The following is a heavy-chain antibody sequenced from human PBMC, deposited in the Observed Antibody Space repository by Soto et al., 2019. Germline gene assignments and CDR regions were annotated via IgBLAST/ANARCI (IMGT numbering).Heavy chain of an antibody. CDR2: IYPGDSDT. D-gene: IGHD5-12*01. Sequence: GESLKISCKGSGYSFTSYWIGWVRQMPGKGLEWMGIIYPGDSDTRYSPSFQGQVTISADKSISTAYLQWSSLKASDTAMYYCARHVEDIVATAEYNWFDPWAREPWSPSPQ. CDR3: ARHVEDIVATAEYNWFDP. CDR1: GYSFTSYW. V-gene: IGHV5-51*01. J-gene: IGHJ5*02.